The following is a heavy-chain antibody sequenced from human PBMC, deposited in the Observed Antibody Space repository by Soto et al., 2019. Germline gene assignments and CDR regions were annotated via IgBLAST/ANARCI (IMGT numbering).Heavy chain of an antibody. Sequence: QVQLVQSGAEVKKPGASVKVSCKASGYTFTSYGIIWVRQAPGQGLEWMGWISAYNGNTNYAQKLQGRVTMTTDTSTSTAYMELRSLRSDDTAVYYCASYSYYDFWSGYYTDYYYYYMDVWGKGTTVTVSS. J-gene: IGHJ6*03. CDR2: ISAYNGNT. D-gene: IGHD3-3*01. V-gene: IGHV1-18*01. CDR3: ASYSYYDFWSGYYTDYYYYYMDV. CDR1: GYTFTSYG.